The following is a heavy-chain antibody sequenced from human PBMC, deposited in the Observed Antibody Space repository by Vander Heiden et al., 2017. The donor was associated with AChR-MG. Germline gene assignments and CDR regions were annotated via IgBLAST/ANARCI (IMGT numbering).Heavy chain of an antibody. D-gene: IGHD2-15*01. Sequence: QVQLVQSGAEVKKPGASVTVSCKASGYTFTGYAMHWVRQDPGQRLEWMGWINAGSGNTKYSQKFQGRVTITRDASASTAYMELSSLRSEDTAVYYCARDCCSGAWYSAGDYWGQGTLVTVSS. V-gene: IGHV1-3*01. CDR3: ARDCCSGAWYSAGDY. CDR2: INAGSGNT. J-gene: IGHJ4*02. CDR1: GYTFTGYA.